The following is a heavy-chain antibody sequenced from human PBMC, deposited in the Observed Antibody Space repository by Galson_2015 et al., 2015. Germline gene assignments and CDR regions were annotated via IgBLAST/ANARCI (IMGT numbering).Heavy chain of an antibody. D-gene: IGHD3-10*01. V-gene: IGHV3-33*01. CDR2: IWYDGSNK. CDR3: ARGLYGSGSYFDPEYNWFDP. J-gene: IGHJ5*02. Sequence: LRLSCAASGFTFSSYGMHWVRQAPGKGLEWVAVIWYDGSNKHYADSVKGRFTISRDNSKNTLYLQMNSLRAEDTAVYYCARGLYGSGSYFDPEYNWFDPWGQGTLVTVSS. CDR1: GFTFSSYG.